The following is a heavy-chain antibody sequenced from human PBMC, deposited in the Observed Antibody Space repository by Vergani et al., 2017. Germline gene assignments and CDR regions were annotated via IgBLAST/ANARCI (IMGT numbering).Heavy chain of an antibody. CDR3: ARDKIGYYSYYYYGMDV. CDR2: ISTHNGNT. V-gene: IGHV1-18*01. J-gene: IGHJ6*02. D-gene: IGHD3-22*01. CDR1: GYTFTSYG. Sequence: QVQMVQSRAEVKKPGASVKVSCKASGYTFTSYGISWVRQAPGQGLEWMGWISTHNGNTNYAQNLQGRVTMTTETSTSTAYMELRSLRSDDTAVYYCARDKIGYYSYYYYGMDVWGQGTTVTVSS.